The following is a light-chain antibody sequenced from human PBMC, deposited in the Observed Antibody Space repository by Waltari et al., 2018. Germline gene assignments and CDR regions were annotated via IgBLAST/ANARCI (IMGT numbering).Light chain of an antibody. J-gene: IGKJ1*01. CDR1: QSISKY. CDR2: EAS. Sequence: EIVLTQSPGTLSLSPGERATLSCRASQSISKYLVWYQQKPGQAPRLLIYEASIRATGIPDRFMCSGSGTDFSLIISRLEPDDFAVYYCQKYEALPATFGQGTKVEIK. V-gene: IGKV3-20*01. CDR3: QKYEALPAT.